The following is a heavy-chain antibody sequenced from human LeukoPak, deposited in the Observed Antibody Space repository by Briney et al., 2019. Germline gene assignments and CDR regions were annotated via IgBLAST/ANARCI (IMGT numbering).Heavy chain of an antibody. D-gene: IGHD3-22*01. V-gene: IGHV4-34*01. Sequence: PSETLSLTCAVYGGSLSGYYWSWIRQPPGKGLEWIGEIHHGGRTKYHPALKSRVTISVDTPNNQFSLKLSSMTAADTAVYYCAAAHYYYDSSGYGYWGQGTLVTVSS. J-gene: IGHJ4*02. CDR1: GGSLSGYY. CDR2: IHHGGRT. CDR3: AAAHYYYDSSGYGY.